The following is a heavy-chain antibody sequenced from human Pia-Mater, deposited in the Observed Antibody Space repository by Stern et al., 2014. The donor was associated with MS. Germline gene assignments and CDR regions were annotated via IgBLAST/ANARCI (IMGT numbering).Heavy chain of an antibody. D-gene: IGHD6-19*01. CDR2: INSDGNSI. V-gene: IGHV3-74*01. Sequence: VQLVESGGGFVLPGGSLRLSCVASGFTFSSYWMHWVRQAPGKGLVWVSRINSDGNSIADADSVRGRFTVSRDNAKNTLYLQMDSLRAEDTAVYYCAREVYSGGSYPDYWGQGTLVTVSS. CDR3: AREVYSGGSYPDY. J-gene: IGHJ4*02. CDR1: GFTFSSYW.